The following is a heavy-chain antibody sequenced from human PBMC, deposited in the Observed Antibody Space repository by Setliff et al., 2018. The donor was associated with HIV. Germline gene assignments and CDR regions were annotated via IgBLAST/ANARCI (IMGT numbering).Heavy chain of an antibody. CDR2: IYTSGNT. J-gene: IGHJ6*03. D-gene: IGHD4-17*01. Sequence: KPSETLSLTCTVSGDSITNNNFFWTWVRQDPGKGLEWIGYIYTSGNTNHNPSLKSRVTISVDTSENQFSLKLSSVTAADTAVYYCARGNSRRLRVHYYYYYMDVWGKGTTVTVSS. V-gene: IGHV4-4*09. CDR1: GDSITNNNFF. CDR3: ARGNSRRLRVHYYYYYMDV.